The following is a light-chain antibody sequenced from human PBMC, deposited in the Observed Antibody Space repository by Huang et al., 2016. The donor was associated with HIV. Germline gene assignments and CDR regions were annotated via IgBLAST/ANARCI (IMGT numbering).Light chain of an antibody. J-gene: IGKJ2*01. CDR1: QIIDSTY. CDR3: QHYDSHPPMYT. CDR2: DAS. Sequence: IVLTQSPGTLSLSPGDGATLSCRASQIIDSTYFAWYQQRPGQAPRLLIYDASSRATGISDRFSGGGSVTDFTLTISKVEPEDFAVYYCQHYDSHPPMYTFGQGTKLEIK. V-gene: IGKV3-20*01.